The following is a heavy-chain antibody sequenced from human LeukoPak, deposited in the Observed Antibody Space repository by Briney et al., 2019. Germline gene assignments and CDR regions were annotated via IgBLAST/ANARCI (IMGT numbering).Heavy chain of an antibody. V-gene: IGHV5-51*01. CDR1: GYSFTSYW. CDR2: IYPGDSDT. CDR3: AGQSLNYGDYGEFDY. Sequence: GESLKISCKGSGYSFTSYWIGWVRQMPGKGLEWMGIIYPGDSDTRYSPSFQGQVTISADKSISTAYLQWSSLKASDTAMYYCAGQSLNYGDYGEFDYWGQGTLVTVSS. D-gene: IGHD4-17*01. J-gene: IGHJ4*02.